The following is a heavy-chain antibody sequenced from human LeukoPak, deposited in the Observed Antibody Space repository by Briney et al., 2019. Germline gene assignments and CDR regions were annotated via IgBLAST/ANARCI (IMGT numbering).Heavy chain of an antibody. V-gene: IGHV3-23*01. CDR1: GFTFSSYA. Sequence: GGSLRLSCAASGFTFSSYAMSWVRQAPAKGLEWVSDISGSGGSTYYADSVKGRFTISRDNSKNTLYLQMNSLRAEDTAVYYCANQRLERRNYWGQGTLVTVSS. J-gene: IGHJ4*02. CDR2: ISGSGGST. CDR3: ANQRLERRNY. D-gene: IGHD1-1*01.